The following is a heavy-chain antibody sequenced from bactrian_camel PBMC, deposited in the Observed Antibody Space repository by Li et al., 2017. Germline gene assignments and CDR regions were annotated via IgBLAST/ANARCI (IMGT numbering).Heavy chain of an antibody. CDR3: AADPGLCRRDWSRTGDYPY. Sequence: HVQLVESGGGSVQAGGSLTLSCLAPGYTVTAYCMGWFRQAPGKEREGVATIVGTKTTSYADSVKGRFNISKDDAKNTLYLVMNNLKPEDTAIYYCAADPGLCRRDWSRTGDYPYWGQGTQVTVS. CDR2: IVGTKTT. V-gene: IGHV3S53*01. CDR1: GYTVTAYC. D-gene: IGHD7*01. J-gene: IGHJ4*01.